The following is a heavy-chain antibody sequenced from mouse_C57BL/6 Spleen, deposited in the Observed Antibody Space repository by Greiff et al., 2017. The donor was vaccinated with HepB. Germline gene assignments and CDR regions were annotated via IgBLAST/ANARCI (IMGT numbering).Heavy chain of an antibody. J-gene: IGHJ4*01. CDR2: IWSGGST. D-gene: IGHD1-1*01. Sequence: QVQLQQSGPGLVQPSQSLSITCTVSGFSLTSYGVHWVRQSPGKGLEWLGVIWSGGSTDYNAAFISRLSISKDNSKSQVFFKMNSLQADDTAIYYCASRAITTVVAHYAMDYWGQGTSVTVSS. CDR3: ASRAITTVVAHYAMDY. V-gene: IGHV2-2*01. CDR1: GFSLTSYG.